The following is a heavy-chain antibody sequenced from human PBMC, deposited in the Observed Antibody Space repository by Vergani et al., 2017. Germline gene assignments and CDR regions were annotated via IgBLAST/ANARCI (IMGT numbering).Heavy chain of an antibody. CDR1: GGSISSYY. D-gene: IGHD5-18*01. V-gene: IGHV4-59*01. J-gene: IGHJ6*02. CDR2: IYYSGST. Sequence: QVQLQESGPGLVKPSETLSLTCTVSGGSISSYYWSWIRQPPGKGLEWIGYIYYSGSTNYNPSLTSRVTISVDTSKNHFSLKLSSVHAADTAVYYCARHKIGYPDYYGMDVWGQGTTVTVSS. CDR3: ARHKIGYPDYYGMDV.